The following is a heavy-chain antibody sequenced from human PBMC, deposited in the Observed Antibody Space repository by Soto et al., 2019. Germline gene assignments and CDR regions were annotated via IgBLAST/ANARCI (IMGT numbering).Heavy chain of an antibody. CDR1: GFTFSSYA. CDR2: ISYDGSNK. V-gene: IGHV3-30-3*01. CDR3: ASSYSSGWYYSRFYYYDYGMDV. Sequence: QVQLVESGGGVVQPGRSLRLSCAASGFTFSSYAMHWVRQAPGKGLEWVAVISYDGSNKYYADSVKGRFTISRDNSKNTLYLQMNSLRAEDTAVYYSASSYSSGWYYSRFYYYDYGMDVWGQGTTVTVSS. D-gene: IGHD6-19*01. J-gene: IGHJ6*02.